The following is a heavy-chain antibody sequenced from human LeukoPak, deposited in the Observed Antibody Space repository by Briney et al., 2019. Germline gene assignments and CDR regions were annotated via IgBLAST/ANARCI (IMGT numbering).Heavy chain of an antibody. D-gene: IGHD5-18*01. V-gene: IGHV3-23*01. CDR2: ISGSGGST. CDR1: GFTVSNNY. Sequence: PGGSLRLSCAASGFTVSNNYMSWVRQAPGKGLEWVSAISGSGGSTYYADSVKGRFTISRDNSKNTLYLQMNSLRAEDTAVYYCAKRKARGYSYGYNLVVDYWGQGTLVTVSS. CDR3: AKRKARGYSYGYNLVVDY. J-gene: IGHJ4*02.